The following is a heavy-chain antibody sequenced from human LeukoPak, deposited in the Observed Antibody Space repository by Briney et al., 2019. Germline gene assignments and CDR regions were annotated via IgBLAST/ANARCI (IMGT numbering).Heavy chain of an antibody. CDR1: GFTFSSYA. Sequence: GGSLRLSCSASGFTFSSYAIHWVRQAPGKGLEYGSAISSNGGSTYYADSVKGRFTIPRDNSKNTMYLQMSSLRAEDTAVYYCVKGSSSGWYNLQSPFDYWGQGTLVTVSS. J-gene: IGHJ4*02. D-gene: IGHD6-19*01. CDR2: ISSNGGST. CDR3: VKGSSSGWYNLQSPFDY. V-gene: IGHV3-64D*06.